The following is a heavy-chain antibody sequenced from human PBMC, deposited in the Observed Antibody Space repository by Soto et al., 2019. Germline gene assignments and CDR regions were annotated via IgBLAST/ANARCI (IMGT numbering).Heavy chain of an antibody. V-gene: IGHV3-30*04. CDR1: GFTFSSYA. Sequence: GGSLRLSCAASGFTFSSYAMHWVRQAPGKGLEWVAVISYDGSNKYYADSVKGRFTISRDNSKNTLYLQMNSLRAEDTAVYYCARAPYSSGWYYFDYWGQRTLVTVSS. D-gene: IGHD6-19*01. CDR2: ISYDGSNK. CDR3: ARAPYSSGWYYFDY. J-gene: IGHJ4*02.